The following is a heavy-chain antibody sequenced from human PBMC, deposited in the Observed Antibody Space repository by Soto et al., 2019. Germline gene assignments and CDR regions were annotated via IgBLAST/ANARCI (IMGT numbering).Heavy chain of an antibody. CDR1: GGSISSSSYY. CDR3: AIKANDGYKRLEHYFDY. J-gene: IGHJ4*02. V-gene: IGHV4-39*01. Sequence: SETLSLTCTVSGGSISSSSYYWGWIRQPPGKGLEWIGSIYYSGSTYYNPSLKSRVTISVDTSKNQFSLKLSSVTAADTAVYYCAIKANDGYKRLEHYFDYWGQGTLVTVSS. CDR2: IYYSGST. D-gene: IGHD5-12*01.